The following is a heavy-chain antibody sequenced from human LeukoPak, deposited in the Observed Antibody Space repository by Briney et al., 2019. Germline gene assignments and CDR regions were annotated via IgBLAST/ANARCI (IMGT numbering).Heavy chain of an antibody. D-gene: IGHD3-22*01. CDR3: AKDAELSYYYDSSGYYFDY. Sequence: PGGSLRLSCAASGFTFSSYAMSWVRQAPGKGLEWVSAISGSGGSTYYADSVKGRFTISRDNSKNTLYLQMNSLRAEDTAVYYCAKDAELSYYYDSSGYYFDYWGQGTLVTVSS. CDR2: ISGSGGST. J-gene: IGHJ4*02. CDR1: GFTFSSYA. V-gene: IGHV3-23*01.